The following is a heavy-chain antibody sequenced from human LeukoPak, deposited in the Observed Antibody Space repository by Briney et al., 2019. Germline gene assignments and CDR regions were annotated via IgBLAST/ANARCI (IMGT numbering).Heavy chain of an antibody. J-gene: IGHJ4*02. D-gene: IGHD3-22*01. CDR1: GFIFSDYA. V-gene: IGHV3-53*01. CDR3: ASGCYYERSGYCPFDY. CDR2: IYSGGGT. Sequence: GGSLRLSCVASGFIFSDYAMNWVRQAPGKGLEWVSIIYSGGGTYYADSVKGRFTISRDNSKNTLYLQMNSLRADDTAVYYCASGCYYERSGYCPFDYWGPGTLVTVSS.